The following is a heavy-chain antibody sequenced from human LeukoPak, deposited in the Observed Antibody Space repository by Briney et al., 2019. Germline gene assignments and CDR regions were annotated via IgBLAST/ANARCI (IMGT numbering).Heavy chain of an antibody. V-gene: IGHV3-7*01. CDR3: ARVKAYNDYVWGSYRTSWVFDY. CDR2: IKQDRSEK. J-gene: IGHJ4*02. CDR1: GFIFSSFA. Sequence: GGSLRLSCAASGFIFSSFAMNWVRQAPGKGLEWVANIKQDRSEKYYVDSVKGRFTISRDNAKNSLYLQMNSLRAEDTAVYYCARVKAYNDYVWGSYRTSWVFDYWGQGTLVTVSS. D-gene: IGHD3-16*02.